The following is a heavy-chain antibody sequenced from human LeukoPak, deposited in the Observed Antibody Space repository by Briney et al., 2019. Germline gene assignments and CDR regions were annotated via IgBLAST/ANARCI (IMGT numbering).Heavy chain of an antibody. CDR1: GFSFNNYY. J-gene: IGHJ5*01. Sequence: GGSLRLSCAASGFSFNNYYMHWVRQPPGKGLVWVSRINGDGSSTTYADSVKGRFTISRDNAKNTVYLQMNSLRAEDTAVYYCAGPGYYDSSTSWFDPWGQGTTVTVSS. CDR2: INGDGSST. CDR3: AGPGYYDSSTSWFDP. D-gene: IGHD3-22*01. V-gene: IGHV3-74*03.